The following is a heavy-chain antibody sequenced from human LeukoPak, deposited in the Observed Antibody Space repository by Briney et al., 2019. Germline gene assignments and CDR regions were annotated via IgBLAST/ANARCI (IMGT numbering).Heavy chain of an antibody. J-gene: IGHJ6*02. D-gene: IGHD5-12*01. Sequence: SETLSLTCAVYGGSFSGYYWSWIRQPPGEGLEWIGEINHSGSTNYNPSLKSRVTISVDTSKNQFSLKLSSVTAADTAVYYCARVGGYSGYDLPNYYYYGMDVWGQGTTVTVSS. CDR2: INHSGST. CDR3: ARVGGYSGYDLPNYYYYGMDV. V-gene: IGHV4-34*01. CDR1: GGSFSGYY.